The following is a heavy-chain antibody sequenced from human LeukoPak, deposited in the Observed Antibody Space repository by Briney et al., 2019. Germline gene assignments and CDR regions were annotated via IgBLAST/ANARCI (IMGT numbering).Heavy chain of an antibody. D-gene: IGHD3-3*01. V-gene: IGHV1-2*02. J-gene: IGHJ5*02. CDR1: GYTFTGYY. Sequence: GASVKVSCNASGYTFTGYYMHWVRQAPGQGLEWMGWINPNSGGTNYAQKFQGRVTMTGDTSISTAYMELRSLRSDDTAVYYCARANGPKAYDFWSGYYDNWFDPWGQGTLVTVSS. CDR3: ARANGPKAYDFWSGYYDNWFDP. CDR2: INPNSGGT.